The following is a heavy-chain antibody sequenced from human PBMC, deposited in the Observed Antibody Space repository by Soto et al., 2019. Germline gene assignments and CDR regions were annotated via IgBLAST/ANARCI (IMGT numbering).Heavy chain of an antibody. CDR3: ARGAGRSPVTRAFDI. J-gene: IGHJ3*02. D-gene: IGHD4-17*01. CDR1: GYNFTNCA. V-gene: IGHV1-3*01. CDR2: IKGDTGNT. Sequence: QVQLLQSAAELKMPGASLNLSCKTSGYNFTNCAVHWLRQAPGQRLEWLGWIKGDTGNTRFSERFQDRVTLTRDTSASTVYMELTGLKSEDTAIYYCARGAGRSPVTRAFDIWGQGTVVTVSS.